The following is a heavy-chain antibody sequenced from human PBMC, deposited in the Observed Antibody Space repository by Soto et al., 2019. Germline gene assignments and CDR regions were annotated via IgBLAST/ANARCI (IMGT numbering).Heavy chain of an antibody. D-gene: IGHD2-15*01. CDR1: GYTFTGYY. V-gene: IGHV1-2*02. CDR3: ERYIVVVVAAPEY. Sequence: HVQLVQSGAEVKKPGASVKVSCKASGYTFTGYYMHWVRQAPGQGLEWMGWINPNSGGTNYAQKFQGRVTMTRDTSINTAYMELSRLRSDDTAVYYWERYIVVVVAAPEYWGQGTLVTVSS. CDR2: INPNSGGT. J-gene: IGHJ4*02.